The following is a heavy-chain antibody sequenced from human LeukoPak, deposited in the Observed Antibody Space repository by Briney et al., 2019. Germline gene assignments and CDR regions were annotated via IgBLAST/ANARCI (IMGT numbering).Heavy chain of an antibody. CDR3: AHISSSWPDY. D-gene: IGHD6-13*01. V-gene: IGHV3-23*01. CDR2: ISGSGGST. J-gene: IGHJ4*02. CDR1: GFIVSNNY. Sequence: GGSLRLSCAASGFIVSNNYMSWVRQAPGKGLEWVSAISGSGGSTYYADSVKGRFTISRDNSKNTLYLQMNSLRAEDTAVYYCAHISSSWPDYWGQGTLVTVSS.